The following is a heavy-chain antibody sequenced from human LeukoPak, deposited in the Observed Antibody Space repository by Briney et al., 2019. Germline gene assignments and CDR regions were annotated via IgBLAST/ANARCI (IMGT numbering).Heavy chain of an antibody. CDR2: ISSGGDTT. Sequence: GGSLRLSCAASGFTFSDYYMSWIRQAPGKGLEWVSYISSGGDTTYYADSVTGRFTISRYNAKNSLYLQMNSLRAEDTAIYYCATYDYGADYFDYWGQGTLVTVST. CDR3: ATYDYGADYFDY. D-gene: IGHD4/OR15-4a*01. CDR1: GFTFSDYY. J-gene: IGHJ4*02. V-gene: IGHV3-11*01.